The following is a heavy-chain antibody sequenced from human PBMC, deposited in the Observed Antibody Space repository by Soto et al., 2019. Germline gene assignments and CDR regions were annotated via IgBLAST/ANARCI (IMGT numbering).Heavy chain of an antibody. CDR2: INSDGSST. V-gene: IGHV3-74*01. D-gene: IGHD3-22*01. J-gene: IGHJ4*02. CDR1: GFTFSSYW. Sequence: GGSLRLSCAASGFTFSSYWMHWVRQAPGKGLVWVSRINSDGSSTSYADSVKGRFTISRDNAKNTLYLQMNSLRAEDTAVYYCARVSDRGLAPPPFDYWGQGTLVTVSS. CDR3: ARVSDRGLAPPPFDY.